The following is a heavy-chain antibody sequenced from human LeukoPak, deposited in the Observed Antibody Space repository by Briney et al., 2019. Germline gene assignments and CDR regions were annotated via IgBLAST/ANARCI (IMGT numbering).Heavy chain of an antibody. J-gene: IGHJ4*02. V-gene: IGHV4-4*02. D-gene: IGHD3-22*01. CDR2: IYHSGST. CDR3: AREGVSDSSGYYYVDY. CDR1: GGSISSSNW. Sequence: PSGTLSLTCAVSGGSISSSNWWSWVRQPPGKGLEWIGEIYHSGSTNYNPSLKSRVTISVDKSKNQFSLKLSSVTAADTAVYYCAREGVSDSSGYYYVDYWGQGTLVTVSS.